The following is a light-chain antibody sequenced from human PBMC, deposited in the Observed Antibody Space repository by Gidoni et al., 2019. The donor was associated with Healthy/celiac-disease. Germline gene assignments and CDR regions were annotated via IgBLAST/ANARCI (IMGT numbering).Light chain of an antibody. CDR3: QQDYSTPLT. Sequence: DLVMTQSPDSLALSLGERATINCTSSPSVLYSSNNKNYLAWYQQKPGQPPKLLIYWASTRESGVPDRFSGSGSGTDFTLTISSLQAEDVAVYYCQQDYSTPLTFGGGTKVEIK. CDR2: WAS. V-gene: IGKV4-1*01. CDR1: PSVLYSSNNKNY. J-gene: IGKJ4*01.